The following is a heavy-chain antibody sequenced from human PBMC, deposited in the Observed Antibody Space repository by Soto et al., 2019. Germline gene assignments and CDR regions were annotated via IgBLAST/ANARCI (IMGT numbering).Heavy chain of an antibody. CDR2: IYYSGST. CDR1: GGSISSSSYY. CDR3: ASQGVLQYPALYYFDY. Sequence: SETLSLTCTVSGGSISSSSYYWGWIRQPPGKRLEWIGSIYYSGSTYYNPSLKSRVTISVDTSKNQFSLKLSSVTAADTAVYYCASQGVLQYPALYYFDYWGQGTLVTVSS. D-gene: IGHD4-4*01. J-gene: IGHJ4*02. V-gene: IGHV4-39*01.